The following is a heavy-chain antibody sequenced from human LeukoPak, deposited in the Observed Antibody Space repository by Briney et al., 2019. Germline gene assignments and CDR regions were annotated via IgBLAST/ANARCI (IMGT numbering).Heavy chain of an antibody. CDR2: INHSGST. CDR1: GGSFSGYY. CDR3: AGGXXNWXYVWFDP. Sequence: SXTLSXXCAVYGGSFSGYYWSWIRQPPGKGLEWIGEINHSGSTNYNPSLKSRVTISVDTSKNQFSLKLRSVTAADTAVYYCAGGXXNWXYVWFDPWGQGTLVTVSS. D-gene: IGHD1-7*01. J-gene: IGHJ5*02. V-gene: IGHV4-34*01.